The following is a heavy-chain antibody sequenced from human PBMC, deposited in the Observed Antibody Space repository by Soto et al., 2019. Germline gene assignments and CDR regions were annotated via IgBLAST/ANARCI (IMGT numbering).Heavy chain of an antibody. CDR3: ARDLEWELLGSIAFDI. V-gene: IGHV3-74*01. CDR1: GFTFSSYW. CDR2: INSDGSST. Sequence: GGSLRLSCAASGFTFSSYWMHWVRQAPGKGLVWVSRINSDGSSTSYADTVKGRCTISRDNDKNTMYLQMNSLRAEDTDVYYCARDLEWELLGSIAFDIWGQGTLVTVSS. D-gene: IGHD1-26*01. J-gene: IGHJ3*02.